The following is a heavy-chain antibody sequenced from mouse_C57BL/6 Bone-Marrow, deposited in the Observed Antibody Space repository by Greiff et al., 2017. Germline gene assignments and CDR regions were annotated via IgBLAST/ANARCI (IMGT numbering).Heavy chain of an antibody. CDR2: IHPSASDP. Sequence: QVQLQQPGAELVKPGASVKVSCKASGYTFTSYWMHWVKQRPGQGLEWIGRIHPSASDPNYNQKFKGKATLTVDKSSSPAYMQLSSLTSEDSAVXYFASIYYDYAADWGQGTLVTVSA. CDR1: GYTFTSYW. V-gene: IGHV1-74*01. CDR3: ASIYYDYAAD. D-gene: IGHD2-4*01. J-gene: IGHJ3*01.